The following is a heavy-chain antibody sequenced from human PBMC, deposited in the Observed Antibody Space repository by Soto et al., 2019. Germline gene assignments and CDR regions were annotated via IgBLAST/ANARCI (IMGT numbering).Heavy chain of an antibody. Sequence: EASVKVSCKASGGTFSSYAISWVRQAPGQGLEWMGGIIPIFGTANYAQKFQGRVTITADESTSTAYMELSSLRAEDTAVYYCAWAGTPHFDPWGQGTLVTVSS. CDR1: GGTFSSYA. V-gene: IGHV1-69*13. CDR2: IIPIFGTA. J-gene: IGHJ5*02. D-gene: IGHD6-19*01. CDR3: AWAGTPHFDP.